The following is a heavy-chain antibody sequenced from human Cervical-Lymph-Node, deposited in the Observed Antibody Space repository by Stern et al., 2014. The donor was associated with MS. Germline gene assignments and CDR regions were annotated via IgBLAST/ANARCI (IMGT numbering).Heavy chain of an antibody. D-gene: IGHD3-16*01. Sequence: QVQLLQPGAEVKKSGSSVKVSCKASGGTLRSYVITWARQTSGQGPEWMGEISPIFGTATYAQQFQGRVTITADEYTSTVYMELSSLRSEDTAVYYCARNVGDTTLGHWGQGSQVIVSS. CDR2: ISPIFGTA. CDR3: ARNVGDTTLGH. CDR1: GGTLRSYV. V-gene: IGHV1-69*01. J-gene: IGHJ4*02.